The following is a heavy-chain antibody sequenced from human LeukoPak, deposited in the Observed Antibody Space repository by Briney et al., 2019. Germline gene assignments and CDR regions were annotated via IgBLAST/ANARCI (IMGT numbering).Heavy chain of an antibody. CDR2: INPNSGGT. Sequence: GASVKVSCKPSGYTFTVYYMHWVRQAPGQGLEWMGWINPNSGGTNYAQKFQGRVTMTRDTSISTAYMELSRLRSDDTAVYYCARDGYSSSSGPPSWFDPWGQGTLVTVSS. CDR3: ARDGYSSSSGPPSWFDP. D-gene: IGHD6-6*01. J-gene: IGHJ5*02. V-gene: IGHV1-2*02. CDR1: GYTFTVYY.